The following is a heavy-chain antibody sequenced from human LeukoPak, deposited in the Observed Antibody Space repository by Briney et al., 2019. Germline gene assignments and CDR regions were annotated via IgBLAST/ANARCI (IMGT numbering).Heavy chain of an antibody. V-gene: IGHV3-48*02. D-gene: IGHD4-17*01. J-gene: IGHJ4*01. Sequence: PGRSLRLSCAASGFTFSSYSMNWVRQAPGKGLEWVSYITSSSSTIYYADSVKGRFTISRDNAKNSLYLQMSSLRDEDTAVYYCARDRPGATVTPFDYWGLGTLVTVSS. CDR1: GFTFSSYS. CDR2: ITSSSSTI. CDR3: ARDRPGATVTPFDY.